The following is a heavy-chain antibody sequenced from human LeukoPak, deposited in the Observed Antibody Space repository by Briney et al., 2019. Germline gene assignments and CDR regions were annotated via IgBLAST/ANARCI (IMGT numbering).Heavy chain of an antibody. Sequence: SSVKVSCKASRGTFSSYAISWVRQAPGQGLEWMGGIIPIFGTANYPQKFQGRVTITADETTSPAYMELSSLRPEDTAVYYCARDPPGGRYGMDVWGKGTTVTVSS. CDR2: IIPIFGTA. CDR3: ARDPPGGRYGMDV. J-gene: IGHJ6*04. V-gene: IGHV1-69*13. CDR1: RGTFSSYA. D-gene: IGHD3-16*01.